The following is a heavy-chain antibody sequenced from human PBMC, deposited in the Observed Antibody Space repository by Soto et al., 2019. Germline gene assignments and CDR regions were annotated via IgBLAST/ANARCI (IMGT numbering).Heavy chain of an antibody. CDR2: IYYSGST. Sequence: SETLSLTCTVSGGSISSSSYYWGWIRQPPGKGLEWIGSIYYSGSTYYNPSLKSRVTISVDTSKNQFSLKLSSVTAADTAVYYCASFPPIKLVRGVITYYGMDVWGQGTTVTVYS. V-gene: IGHV4-39*01. CDR3: ASFPPIKLVRGVITYYGMDV. J-gene: IGHJ6*02. CDR1: GGSISSSSYY. D-gene: IGHD3-10*01.